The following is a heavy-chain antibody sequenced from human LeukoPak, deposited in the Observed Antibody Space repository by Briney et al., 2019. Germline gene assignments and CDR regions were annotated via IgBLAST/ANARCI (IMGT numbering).Heavy chain of an antibody. CDR3: ARAYAGGIFDS. CDR2: IKEDGSEN. D-gene: IGHD3-16*01. V-gene: IGHV3-7*04. CDR1: GFTFSDYW. Sequence: GGSLRLSCAASGFTFSDYWMSWVRQAPGKGLEWMANIKEDGSENYYVDSVRGRFTISRDNAKNSLYLQMNSLRAEDTAMYYCARAYAGGIFDSWSQGTLVTVSS. J-gene: IGHJ4*02.